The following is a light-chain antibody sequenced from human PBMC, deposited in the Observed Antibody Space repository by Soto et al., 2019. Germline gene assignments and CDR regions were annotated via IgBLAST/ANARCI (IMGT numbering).Light chain of an antibody. CDR3: ISYTSSDTYV. CDR1: STDVGGYNY. CDR2: DVT. V-gene: IGLV2-14*01. Sequence: QSVLTQPASVSGSPGQSITISCTGTSTDVGGYNYVSWHQQHPGKAPKLMIYDVTSRPSGVSNRFSGSKSGNTASLIISGLQADDEADYYCISYTSSDTYVFGTGTKLTVL. J-gene: IGLJ1*01.